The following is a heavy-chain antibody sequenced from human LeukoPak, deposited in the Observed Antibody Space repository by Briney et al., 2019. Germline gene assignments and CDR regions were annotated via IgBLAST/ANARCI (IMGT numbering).Heavy chain of an antibody. CDR1: GYSFTSYW. V-gene: IGHV5-51*01. CDR2: IYPGDSDT. J-gene: IGHJ4*02. Sequence: GESMKVSCKGSGYSFTSYWIGWVRQMPGKGLEWMGIIYPGDSDTRYSPSFQGQVTISADKSISTAYLQWSRLRSDDTAVYYCARDDYGDYKYYFDYWGRGTLVTVCS. D-gene: IGHD4-17*01. CDR3: ARDDYGDYKYYFDY.